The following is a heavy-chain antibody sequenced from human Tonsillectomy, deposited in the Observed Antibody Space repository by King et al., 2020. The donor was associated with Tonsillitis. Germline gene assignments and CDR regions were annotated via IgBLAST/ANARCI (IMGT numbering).Heavy chain of an antibody. CDR3: TTGDWYVVRPIDY. V-gene: IGHV3-15*01. D-gene: IGHD3-9*01. CDR2: IKSKTDGGTT. CDR1: GFTFSNAW. Sequence: VQLVESGGGLVKPGGSLRLSCAASGFTFSNAWMSWVRQAPGKGLEWVGRIKSKTDGGTTDYAAPVKGRFTISRDDSKNTLYLQMNSRKTEDTAVYYCTTGDWYVVRPIDYWGQGTLVTVSS. J-gene: IGHJ4*02.